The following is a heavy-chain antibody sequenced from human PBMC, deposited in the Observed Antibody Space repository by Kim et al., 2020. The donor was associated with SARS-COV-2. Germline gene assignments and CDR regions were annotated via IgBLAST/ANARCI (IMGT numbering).Heavy chain of an antibody. J-gene: IGHJ4*02. V-gene: IGHV3-48*02. D-gene: IGHD3-10*01. CDR2: ISSSGSTI. CDR1: GFTFSSYR. CDR3: AKERATGGGTYCF. Sequence: GGSLRLSCAVSGFTFSSYRMHWVRQAPGKGLEWVSYISSSGSTIYYADSVKGRFTISRDNAKDSLYLQMNSLRDEDTAVYYCAKERATGGGTYCFWGQGT.